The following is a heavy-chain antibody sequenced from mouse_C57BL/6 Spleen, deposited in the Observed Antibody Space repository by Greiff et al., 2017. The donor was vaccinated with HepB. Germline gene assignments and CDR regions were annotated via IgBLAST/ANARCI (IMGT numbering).Heavy chain of an antibody. CDR1: GFTFSSYA. CDR2: ISDGGSYT. J-gene: IGHJ3*01. CDR3: ARTAQAFWFAY. D-gene: IGHD3-2*02. V-gene: IGHV5-4*01. Sequence: EVQRVESGGGLVKPGGSLKLSCAASGFTFSSYAMSWVRQTPEKRLEWVATISDGGSYTYYPDNVKGRFTISRDNAKNNLYLQMSHLKSEDTAMYYCARTAQAFWFAYWGQGTLVTVSA.